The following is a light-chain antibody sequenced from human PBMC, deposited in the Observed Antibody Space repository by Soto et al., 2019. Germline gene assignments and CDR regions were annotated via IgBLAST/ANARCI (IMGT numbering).Light chain of an antibody. Sequence: QSALTQPPSASGSPGQSVTISCTGTSSDVGGYKYVSWFQQHPGKAPKLMICEVSKRPSGVPDRFSGSRSGNTASPTVSGLQAEDEADYYCCSYAGSNNYVFGTGTKLTVL. CDR1: SSDVGGYKY. CDR2: EVS. J-gene: IGLJ1*01. V-gene: IGLV2-8*01. CDR3: CSYAGSNNYV.